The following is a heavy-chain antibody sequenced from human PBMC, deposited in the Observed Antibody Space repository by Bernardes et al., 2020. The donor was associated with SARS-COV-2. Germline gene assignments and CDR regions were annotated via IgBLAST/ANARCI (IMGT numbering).Heavy chain of an antibody. V-gene: IGHV4-34*01. CDR2: ISHSGIT. CDR3: ARLQSVPGLFYVSWQYQGLDD. Sequence: SETLSLTCAVYGGSFNRYYWSWIRQPPGKGLEWKGEISHSGITNSNPSVKSRVTISVASSTSQFSLKLDSVTVADTAVYYCARLQSVPGLFYVSWQYQGLDDWGQGTTVTVSS. D-gene: IGHD2-2*01. CDR1: GGSFNRYY. J-gene: IGHJ6*02.